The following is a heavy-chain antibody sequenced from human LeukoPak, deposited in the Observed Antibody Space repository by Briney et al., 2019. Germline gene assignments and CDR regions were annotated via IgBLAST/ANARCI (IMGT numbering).Heavy chain of an antibody. Sequence: SETLSLTCTVSGGSISSYYWSWIRQPPGKGLEWIGYISYSGITNYNPALKSRVTISIDTSKNQFSLKLSSVTAADTAVYYCARSLDDYWGQGTLVTVSS. J-gene: IGHJ4*02. D-gene: IGHD3/OR15-3a*01. CDR1: GGSISSYY. CDR3: ARSLDDY. CDR2: ISYSGIT. V-gene: IGHV4-59*01.